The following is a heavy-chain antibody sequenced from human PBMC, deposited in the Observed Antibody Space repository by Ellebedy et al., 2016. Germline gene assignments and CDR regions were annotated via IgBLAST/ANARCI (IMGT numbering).Heavy chain of an antibody. CDR2: IYYSGST. J-gene: IGHJ4*02. Sequence: SETLSLXXAVSGGSVSSGSYYWSWIRQPPGKGLEWIGYIYYSGSTNYNPSLKSRVTISVDTSKNQFSLKLSSVTAADTARYFCAKDRYRGRGWYLLDSWGQGTVVTVSS. CDR3: AKDRYRGRGWYLLDS. D-gene: IGHD6-19*01. CDR1: GGSVSSGSYY. V-gene: IGHV4-61*01.